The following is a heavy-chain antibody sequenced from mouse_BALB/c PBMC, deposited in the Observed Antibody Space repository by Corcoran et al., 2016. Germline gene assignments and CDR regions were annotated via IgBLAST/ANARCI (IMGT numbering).Heavy chain of an antibody. J-gene: IGHJ1*01. D-gene: IGHD2-2*01. V-gene: IGHV1-81*01. Sequence: QVQLVQSGAEVKKPGSSVKVSCKASGGTFSSYAISWVRQAPGQGLEWMGRIIPILGIANYAQKFQGRVTITADKSTSTAYMELSSLRSEDTAVYYCARTEDPQLWFGELSPDGMDVWGQGTTVTVSS. CDR2: IIPILGIA. CDR3: ARTEDPQLWFGELSPDGMDV. CDR1: GGTFSSYA.